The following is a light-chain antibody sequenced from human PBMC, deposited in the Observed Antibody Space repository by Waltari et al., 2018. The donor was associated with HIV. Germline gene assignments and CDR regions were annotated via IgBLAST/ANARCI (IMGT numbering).Light chain of an antibody. CDR3: CSHTTTSTTYV. CDR1: SSDLFGYNY. CDR2: EVS. Sequence: QSALTQPASVSGSPGQSITISCTGTSSDLFGYNYVSWYQKHPDKAPKLIIYEVSNRPSGVSNLFSGSKSGYTASLTISGLQAEDEADYYCCSHTTTSTTYVFGTGTKVTVL. V-gene: IGLV2-14*01. J-gene: IGLJ1*01.